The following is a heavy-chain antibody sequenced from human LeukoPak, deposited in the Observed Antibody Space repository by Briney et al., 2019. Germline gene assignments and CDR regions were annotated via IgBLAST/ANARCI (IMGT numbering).Heavy chain of an antibody. CDR2: INPNSGGT. D-gene: IGHD3-22*01. V-gene: IGHV1-2*02. J-gene: IGHJ4*02. Sequence: ASVKVSCKASGYTFTGYYMHWVRQAPGQGLEWMGWINPNSGGTNYAQKFQGRVTMTRDTSISTAYMELSRLRSDDTAVYYCARAHYYDNSGYEDYWGQGTLVTVSS. CDR1: GYTFTGYY. CDR3: ARAHYYDNSGYEDY.